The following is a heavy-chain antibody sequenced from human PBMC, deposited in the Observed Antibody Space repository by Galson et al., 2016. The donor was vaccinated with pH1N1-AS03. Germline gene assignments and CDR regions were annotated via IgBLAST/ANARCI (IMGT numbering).Heavy chain of an antibody. CDR1: GGSFGGYY. Sequence: SETLSLTCAVYGGSFGGYYWNWIRQPPGKGLEWIGEIYHSGSTYYSPSLKSRVTISIDRSQNQFSLKLTSVTAADTAVYYCARGSGGYGLDVWGQGTTVTVSS. J-gene: IGHJ6*02. CDR2: IYHSGST. CDR3: ARGSGGYGLDV. V-gene: IGHV4-34*01. D-gene: IGHD5-12*01.